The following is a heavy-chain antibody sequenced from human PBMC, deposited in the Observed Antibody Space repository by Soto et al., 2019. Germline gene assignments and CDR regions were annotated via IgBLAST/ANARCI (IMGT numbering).Heavy chain of an antibody. Sequence: QVQLVQSGAEVKKPGASVKVSCKASGYTFTGNYMHWVRQAPGQGLEWMGWINPNSGGTNYAQKFQGRVTVPRDTSISTAYMELSRLRSDDTAVYYWARDGDSSSPFDIWGQGTMVTVSS. CDR3: ARDGDSSSPFDI. CDR2: INPNSGGT. CDR1: GYTFTGNY. D-gene: IGHD6-6*01. J-gene: IGHJ3*02. V-gene: IGHV1-2*02.